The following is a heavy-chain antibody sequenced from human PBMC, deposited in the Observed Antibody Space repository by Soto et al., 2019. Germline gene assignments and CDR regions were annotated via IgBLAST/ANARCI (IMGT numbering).Heavy chain of an antibody. CDR3: ARVQFTYYYGSGSYRSDFDY. J-gene: IGHJ4*02. D-gene: IGHD3-10*01. CDR1: GGTFSSYA. V-gene: IGHV1-69*13. CDR2: IIPIFGTA. Sequence: SVKVSCTASGGTFSSYAISCLRQAPGQGLESMGGIIPIFGTANYAQKFQGRVTITADESTSTAYMELSSLRSEDTAVYYCARVQFTYYYGSGSYRSDFDYWGQGTLVTVSS.